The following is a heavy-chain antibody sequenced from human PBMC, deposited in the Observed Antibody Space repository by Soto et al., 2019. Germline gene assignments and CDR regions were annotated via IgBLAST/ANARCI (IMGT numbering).Heavy chain of an antibody. D-gene: IGHD3-10*01. V-gene: IGHV3-30*04. J-gene: IGHJ5*02. CDR2: ISYDGMTK. CDR3: AKAPRREGSFDP. CDR1: GITLRGYA. Sequence: QVQLVESGGGVVQPGRSLRLSCEASGITLRGYAVHWVRQAPGQGLEWVAVISYDGMTKKYADSVKGRLTISRDDSKNTIYLQMNNLRVDDTAVYFCAKAPRREGSFDPWGQGTLVTVSS.